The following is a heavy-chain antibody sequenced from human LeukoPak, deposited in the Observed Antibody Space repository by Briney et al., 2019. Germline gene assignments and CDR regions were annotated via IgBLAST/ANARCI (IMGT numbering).Heavy chain of an antibody. V-gene: IGHV3-66*01. CDR3: AQVPVTTDYVRDY. D-gene: IGHD4-17*01. J-gene: IGHJ4*02. CDR1: GFTLSSNY. CDR2: IYSGGNT. Sequence: PGGSLRLSCAASGFTLSSNYMSWVRQAPGKGLEWVSVIYSGGNTYYTDSVKGRFTISRDNSKNTLYLQMNSLRVEDTALYYCAQVPVTTDYVRDYWGQGTLVTVSS.